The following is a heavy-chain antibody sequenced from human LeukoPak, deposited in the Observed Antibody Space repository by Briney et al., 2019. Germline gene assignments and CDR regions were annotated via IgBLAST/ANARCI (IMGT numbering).Heavy chain of an antibody. J-gene: IGHJ5*02. D-gene: IGHD6-6*01. Sequence: PSETLPLTCTVSGGSISSSSYYWGWIRQPPGKGVEWIGSIYYSGSTYYNPSLKSRVTISVDTSKNQFSLKLSSVTAADTAVYYCARGYYSSSSEFDPWGQGTLVTVSS. CDR2: IYYSGST. V-gene: IGHV4-39*07. CDR1: GGSISSSSYY. CDR3: ARGYYSSSSEFDP.